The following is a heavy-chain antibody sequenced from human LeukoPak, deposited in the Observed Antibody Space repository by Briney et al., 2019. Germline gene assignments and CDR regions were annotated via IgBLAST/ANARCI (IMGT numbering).Heavy chain of an antibody. D-gene: IGHD3-22*01. CDR2: IYYSGST. Sequence: SETLSLTCTVSGGSMSSYFWSWIRQPPGKELEWIGYIYYSGSTSYNPSLKSRVTISVDTSKNQFSLKLSSVTAADTAVYYCARGSPASLYYYDSSGPLFDYWGQGTLVTVSS. CDR1: GGSMSSYF. J-gene: IGHJ4*02. V-gene: IGHV4-59*01. CDR3: ARGSPASLYYYDSSGPLFDY.